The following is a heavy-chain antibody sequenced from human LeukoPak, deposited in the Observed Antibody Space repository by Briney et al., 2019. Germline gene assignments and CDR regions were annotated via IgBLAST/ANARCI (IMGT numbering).Heavy chain of an antibody. CDR2: INPDGSVT. Sequence: GGSLRLSCAASEFYWMHWGRQAPGKGLVWVSRINPDGSVTSYADSVKGRFTISRDNAMNTLYLQMNSLRAEDTAVYYCARVPRGSYSFDYWGQGTLVTVSS. CDR3: ARVPRGSYSFDY. CDR1: EFYW. J-gene: IGHJ4*02. D-gene: IGHD1-26*01. V-gene: IGHV3-74*01.